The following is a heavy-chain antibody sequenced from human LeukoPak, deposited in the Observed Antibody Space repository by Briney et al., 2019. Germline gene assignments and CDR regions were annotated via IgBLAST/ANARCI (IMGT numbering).Heavy chain of an antibody. V-gene: IGHV3-23*01. J-gene: IGHJ4*02. D-gene: IGHD4-17*01. CDR2: ISGSGGST. CDR1: GFTFSSYA. CDR3: AKGCPYYGDYVGRVPAYFDY. Sequence: PGGSLRLSCAASGFTFSSYAMSWVRQAPAKGLEWVSAISGSGGSTYYAGSVKGRFTISRYSSNNTLYLQMNSLRGEGTAVYYCAKGCPYYGDYVGRVPAYFDYWGQGTLVTVSS.